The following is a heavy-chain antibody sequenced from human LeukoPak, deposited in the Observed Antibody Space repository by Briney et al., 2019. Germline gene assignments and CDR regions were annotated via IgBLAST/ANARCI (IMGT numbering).Heavy chain of an antibody. J-gene: IGHJ6*02. CDR2: IYSGGST. CDR3: AREPLYYYDSSARGPYYYYYYGMDV. V-gene: IGHV3-53*01. D-gene: IGHD3-22*01. CDR1: GFTVSSNY. Sequence: PGGSLRLSCAASGFTVSSNYTSWVRQAPGQGLEWISVIYSGGSTYYADSVKGRFTISRDNSKNTLYLQMNSLRAEDTAVYYCAREPLYYYDSSARGPYYYYYYGMDVWGQGIPVTVSS.